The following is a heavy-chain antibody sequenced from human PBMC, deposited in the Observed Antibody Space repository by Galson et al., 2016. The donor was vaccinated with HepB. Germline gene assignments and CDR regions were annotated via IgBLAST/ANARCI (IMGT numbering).Heavy chain of an antibody. CDR1: GFTFSNYW. J-gene: IGHJ4*02. Sequence: SLRLSCAASGFTFSNYWMSWVRQAPGKGPEWVANIKEDGSEESYVDSVKGRFTISRDNAKNSLYLHMNSLRAEDTALYYCVRDLDYWGQGALALVSS. V-gene: IGHV3-7*01. CDR2: IKEDGSEE. CDR3: VRDLDY.